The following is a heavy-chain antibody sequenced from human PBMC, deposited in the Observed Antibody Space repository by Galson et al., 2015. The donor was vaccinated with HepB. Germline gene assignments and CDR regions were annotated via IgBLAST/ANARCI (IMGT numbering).Heavy chain of an antibody. V-gene: IGHV4-59*01. D-gene: IGHD3-22*01. J-gene: IGHJ4*02. CDR1: GGSISGYS. CDR2: IYYSGGT. CDR3: ARESSSCYQYFDY. Sequence: QVQLQESGPGLVRPSETLSLTCTVSGGSISGYSWSWIRQPPGKGLEWIGYIYYSGGTTYNPSLKSRVTMSLGPSHTQFSPGLTSGTAAETAVYDCARESSSCYQYFDYWGQGTLVTVSS.